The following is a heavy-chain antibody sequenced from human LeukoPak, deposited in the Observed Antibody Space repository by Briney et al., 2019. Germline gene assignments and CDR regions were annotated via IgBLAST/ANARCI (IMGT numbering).Heavy chain of an antibody. D-gene: IGHD3-22*01. V-gene: IGHV4-34*01. CDR2: INHSGST. J-gene: IGHJ6*03. Sequence: PSETLSLTCALYGGSFSGYYWSWIRQPPGKGLEWIGEINHSGSTNYNPSLKSRVTISVDTSKNQFSLKLSSVTAADTAVYYCARTPKGSSGYYASTIEKNYYYYMDVWGKGTTVTVSS. CDR3: ARTPKGSSGYYASTIEKNYYYYMDV. CDR1: GGSFSGYY.